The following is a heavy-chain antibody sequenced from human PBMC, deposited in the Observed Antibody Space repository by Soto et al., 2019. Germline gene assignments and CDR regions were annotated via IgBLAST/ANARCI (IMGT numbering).Heavy chain of an antibody. Sequence: QVQLVQSGAEVKKPGASVKVSCKASGYTFTSYAMHWVRQAPGQRLEWMGWINAGNGNKKSSQKFQGRVTITRDTSASKAYLELSSLRSEDTAAYYYAPGPRDSLRWGYWGQGTLVTVSS. CDR1: GYTFTSYA. J-gene: IGHJ4*02. CDR3: APGPRDSLRWGY. D-gene: IGHD4-17*01. CDR2: INAGNGNK. V-gene: IGHV1-3*01.